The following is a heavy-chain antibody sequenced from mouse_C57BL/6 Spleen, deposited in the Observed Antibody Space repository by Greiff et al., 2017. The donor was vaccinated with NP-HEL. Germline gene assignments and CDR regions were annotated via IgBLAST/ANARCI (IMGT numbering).Heavy chain of an antibody. Sequence: EVKLQESGPGLVKPSQSLSLTCSVTGYSITSGYYWNWIRQFPGNKLEWMGYIIYDGSNNYNPSLKNRISITRDTSKNQFFLKLNSVTTEDTATYYCARDPLLSYIDYWGQGTTLTVSS. V-gene: IGHV3-6*01. CDR2: IIYDGSN. CDR1: GYSITSGYY. D-gene: IGHD2-1*01. CDR3: ARDPLLSYIDY. J-gene: IGHJ2*01.